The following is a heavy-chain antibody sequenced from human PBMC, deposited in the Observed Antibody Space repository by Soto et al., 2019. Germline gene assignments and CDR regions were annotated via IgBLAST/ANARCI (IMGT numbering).Heavy chain of an antibody. CDR2: ISNDGSNE. CDR3: ARDHYYDSSGFNDY. Sequence: QVQLVESGGGVVQPGTSLRLSCAAFGFTFTNYAMHWVRQAPGKGLEWVANISNDGSNEDYADSVKGRFSISRDNSENTLSLQMNSLRAEDTAVYYCARDHYYDSSGFNDYWGQGTLVTVSS. D-gene: IGHD3-22*01. J-gene: IGHJ4*02. CDR1: GFTFTNYA. V-gene: IGHV3-30-3*01.